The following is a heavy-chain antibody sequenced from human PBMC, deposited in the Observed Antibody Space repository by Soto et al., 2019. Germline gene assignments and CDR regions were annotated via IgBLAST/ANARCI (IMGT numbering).Heavy chain of an antibody. J-gene: IGHJ6*02. Sequence: LSLTCTVSGGSVSSGSYYWSWIRQPPGKGLEWIGYIYYSGSTNYNPSLKSRVTISVDTSKNQFSLKLSSVTAADTAVYYCARGAGSSSWYRGYYYGMDVWGQGTTVTVSS. D-gene: IGHD6-13*01. CDR2: IYYSGST. CDR3: ARGAGSSSWYRGYYYGMDV. V-gene: IGHV4-61*01. CDR1: GGSVSSGSYY.